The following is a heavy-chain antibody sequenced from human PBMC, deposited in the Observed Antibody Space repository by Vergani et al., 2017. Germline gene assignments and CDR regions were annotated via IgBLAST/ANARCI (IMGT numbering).Heavy chain of an antibody. D-gene: IGHD3-9*01. J-gene: IGHJ5*01. CDR3: ARARCIETCYMSNWLDS. CDR2: IKSDGSIT. CDR1: GFSFNSYW. Sequence: EVQLVESGGGFFQPGGSLRLSCSASGFSFNSYWMHWVRQVPGKGLLWVSRIKSDGSITAYADSVKSRFTISRDNAQNTLYLQMNSLRVEDTGVYYCARARCIETCYMSNWLDSWGQGTLVTVSS. V-gene: IGHV3-74*03.